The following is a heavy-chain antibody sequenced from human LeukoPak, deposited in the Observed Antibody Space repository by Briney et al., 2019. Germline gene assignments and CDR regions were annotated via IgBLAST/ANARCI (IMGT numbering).Heavy chain of an antibody. J-gene: IGHJ6*03. V-gene: IGHV3-30*02. D-gene: IGHD1-26*01. CDR3: AKDRWYSGSYYNYYYYMDV. CDR2: IRYDGSNK. Sequence: GGSLRLSCAASGFTFSSYGMHWVRQAPGKGLEWVAFIRYDGSNKYYADSVKGRFTISRDNSKNTLYLQMNSLRAEDTAVYYCAKDRWYSGSYYNYYYYMDVWGKGTTVTVSS. CDR1: GFTFSSYG.